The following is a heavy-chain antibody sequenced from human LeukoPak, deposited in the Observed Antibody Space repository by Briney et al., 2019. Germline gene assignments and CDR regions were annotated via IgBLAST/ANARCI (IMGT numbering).Heavy chain of an antibody. CDR3: ATAIAVIAAFDY. D-gene: IGHD3-22*01. CDR2: FDPEDGET. Sequence: ASVKVSCKVSGYTLTELSMHWVRQAPGKGLEWMGGFDPEDGETIYAQKFQGRVTMTEDTSTDTAYMELSSLRSEDTAVYYCATAIAVIAAFDYWGQGTLVTVSS. V-gene: IGHV1-24*01. CDR1: GYTLTELS. J-gene: IGHJ4*02.